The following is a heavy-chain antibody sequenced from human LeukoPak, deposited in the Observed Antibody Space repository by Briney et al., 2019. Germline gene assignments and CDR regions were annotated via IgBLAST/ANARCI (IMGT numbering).Heavy chain of an antibody. Sequence: SETLSLTCTVSGGSISSYYWSWIRQPPGKGLEWIGYIHYSGSTNYNPSLKSRVTISVDTSKNQFSLKLSSVTAADTAVYYCAREGYYGMDVWGQGTTVTVSS. V-gene: IGHV4-59*01. CDR3: AREGYYGMDV. J-gene: IGHJ6*02. CDR2: IHYSGST. CDR1: GGSISSYY.